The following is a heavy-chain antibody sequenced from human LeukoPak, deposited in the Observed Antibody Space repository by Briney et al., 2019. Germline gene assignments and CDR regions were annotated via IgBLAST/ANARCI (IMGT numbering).Heavy chain of an antibody. V-gene: IGHV3-23*01. Sequence: PGGSLRLSCAASGFTFSSYAMSWVRQAPGKGLEWVSTITGSGDSTDYADSVKGRFTISRDNSKNTLYLQMNSLRAEDTAVYYCVLLSYYYDSSGYTWGQGTLVTVSS. D-gene: IGHD3-22*01. J-gene: IGHJ5*02. CDR2: ITGSGDST. CDR3: VLLSYYYDSSGYT. CDR1: GFTFSSYA.